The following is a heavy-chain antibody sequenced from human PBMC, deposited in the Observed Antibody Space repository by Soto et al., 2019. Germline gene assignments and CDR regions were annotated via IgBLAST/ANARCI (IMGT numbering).Heavy chain of an antibody. J-gene: IGHJ4*02. Sequence: EEQLLESGGGLVQPGGSLRLSCAASGLTFSRYAMSWVRQAPGKGLEWVSIINPSGDITYYGDSVKGPFTISRDNSKNNLAPQMNRLGTEDPAVYYRAKNPRPSAFTTFLFDYRGQGTLVTVSS. V-gene: IGHV3-23*01. CDR1: GLTFSRYA. CDR2: INPSGDIT. CDR3: AKNPRPSAFTTFLFDY. D-gene: IGHD3-22*01.